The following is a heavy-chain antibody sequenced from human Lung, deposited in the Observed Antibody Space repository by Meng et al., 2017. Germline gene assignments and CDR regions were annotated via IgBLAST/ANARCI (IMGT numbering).Heavy chain of an antibody. Sequence: GESLKISCAASGFTFSNYWMNWIRQVPGKGLEWVANINTDGSGQFYVDSVKGRFTISRDNAKNSLSLQMDGLRGEDTAIYYCTSVSVRILGDDNWGQGTLVTVSS. CDR3: TSVSVRILGDDN. D-gene: IGHD3-9*01. V-gene: IGHV3-7*01. J-gene: IGHJ4*02. CDR1: GFTFSNYW. CDR2: INTDGSGQ.